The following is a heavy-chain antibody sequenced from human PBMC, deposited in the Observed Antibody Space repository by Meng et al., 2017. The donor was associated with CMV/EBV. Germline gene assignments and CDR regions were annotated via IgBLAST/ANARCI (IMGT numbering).Heavy chain of an antibody. J-gene: IGHJ6*02. V-gene: IGHV3-74*03. CDR2: INSDGSIR. CDR1: GFTFSSYW. Sequence: GESLKISCAASGFTFSSYWRYWVRLAPGKGLLWGSRINSDGSIRTYADSVKGRFTISRDTAKNTLYLQMNSLRVEDTAVYYCARDRIFDVWGQGTTVTVSS. D-gene: IGHD2/OR15-2a*01. CDR3: ARDRIFDV.